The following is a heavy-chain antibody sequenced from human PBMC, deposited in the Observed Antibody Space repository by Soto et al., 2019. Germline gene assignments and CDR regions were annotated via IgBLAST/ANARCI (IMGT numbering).Heavy chain of an antibody. CDR3: ARSSPDQGHFYGVDV. CDR2: IYWDDDK. Sequence: QITLKESGPALVKPTQTLTLTCTFSGFSLNTYGVGVGWIRQPPGKTLEWLALIYWDDDKRYSPPLKSRLTITKDTSKDQVVLTMTNMDPVDTATYYCARSSPDQGHFYGVDVWGQGTTVTVSS. CDR1: GFSLNTYGVG. V-gene: IGHV2-5*02. D-gene: IGHD2-2*01. J-gene: IGHJ6*02.